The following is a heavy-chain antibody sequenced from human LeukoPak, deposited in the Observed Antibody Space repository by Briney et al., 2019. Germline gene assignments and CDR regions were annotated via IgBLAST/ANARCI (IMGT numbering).Heavy chain of an antibody. CDR3: ARDGLAVVGAIVAAFDI. D-gene: IGHD1-26*01. V-gene: IGHV1-2*02. CDR2: INPNSGGT. J-gene: IGHJ3*02. CDR1: GYTFTGYY. Sequence: GASVKVSCKASGYTFTGYYMHWVRQAPGQGLEWMGWINPNSGGTNYAQKFQGRVTMTRDTSISTAYMELSRLRSDDTAVYYCARDGLAVVGAIVAAFDIWGQGTMVTVSS.